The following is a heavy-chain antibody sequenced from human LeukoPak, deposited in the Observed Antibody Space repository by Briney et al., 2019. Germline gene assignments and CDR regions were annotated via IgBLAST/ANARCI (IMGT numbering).Heavy chain of an antibody. Sequence: GGSLRLSCAVSGFTVSGNYMSWVRQAPGKGLEWVSVIYSGGSTHYADSVKARFTISRDNSKNTLYLQMNSLRAEDTAVYYCARMGSSWYSNYWGQGTLVTVSS. V-gene: IGHV3-66*01. J-gene: IGHJ4*02. D-gene: IGHD6-13*01. CDR1: GFTVSGNY. CDR2: IYSGGST. CDR3: ARMGSSWYSNY.